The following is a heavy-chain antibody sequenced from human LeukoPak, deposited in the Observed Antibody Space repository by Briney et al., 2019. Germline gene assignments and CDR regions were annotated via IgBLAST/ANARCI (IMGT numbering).Heavy chain of an antibody. CDR2: ISWNSGSI. J-gene: IGHJ3*02. CDR3: AKGSHSDYDAEDAFDI. CDR1: GFTFDDYA. Sequence: GRSLRLSCAASGFTFDDYAMHWVRQAPGKGLEWVSGISWNSGSIGYADSVKGRFTVSRDNAKNSLYLQMNSLRAEDMALYYCAKGSHSDYDAEDAFDIWGQGTMVTVSS. V-gene: IGHV3-9*03. D-gene: IGHD5-12*01.